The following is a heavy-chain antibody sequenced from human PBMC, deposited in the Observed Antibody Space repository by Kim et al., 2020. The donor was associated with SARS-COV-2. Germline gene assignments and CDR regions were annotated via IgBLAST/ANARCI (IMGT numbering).Heavy chain of an antibody. V-gene: IGHV4-59*01. Sequence: SETLSLTCTVSGGSIGNSYWSWIRQPPGKGLEWIAYMYNSGGSNYNPSLKSRVSISLDTSMTHFSLRLSSVTAADTAVYYCASGPYIKNWGQGTLVTVSS. CDR2: MYNSGGS. CDR1: GGSIGNSY. CDR3: ASGPYIKN. D-gene: IGHD2-2*02. J-gene: IGHJ4*02.